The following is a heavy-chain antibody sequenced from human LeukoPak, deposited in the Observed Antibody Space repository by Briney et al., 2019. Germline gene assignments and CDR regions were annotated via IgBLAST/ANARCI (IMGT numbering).Heavy chain of an antibody. Sequence: GASVKVSCKVSGYTLTELSMHGLRQAPGKGVEWMGGFYPEDGEKIYEQKFQGRVTMIEGTSTETAYMELSSLRSGDTAVYFCSTDLGSGSYYVAFDIWGQGTMVTVSS. J-gene: IGHJ3*02. V-gene: IGHV1-24*01. CDR3: STDLGSGSYYVAFDI. D-gene: IGHD1-26*01. CDR2: FYPEDGEK. CDR1: GYTLTELS.